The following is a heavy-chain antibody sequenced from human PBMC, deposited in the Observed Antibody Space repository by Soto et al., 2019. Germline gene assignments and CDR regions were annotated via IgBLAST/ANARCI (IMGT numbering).Heavy chain of an antibody. D-gene: IGHD5-18*01. Sequence: GGSLRLSCAASGFTVSSNYMSWVRQAPGKGLEWVSVIYSGGSTYYADSVKGRFTISRDNSKNTLYLQMNSLRAEDTAVYYCARGVGGDTAMVSLYYYYGMDVWGQGTTVTVSS. J-gene: IGHJ6*02. V-gene: IGHV3-53*01. CDR3: ARGVGGDTAMVSLYYYYGMDV. CDR2: IYSGGST. CDR1: GFTVSSNY.